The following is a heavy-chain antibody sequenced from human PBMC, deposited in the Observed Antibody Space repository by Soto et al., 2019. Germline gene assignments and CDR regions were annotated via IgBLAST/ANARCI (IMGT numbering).Heavy chain of an antibody. D-gene: IGHD2-2*01. CDR3: ARGSPYCSSTSCYDY. Sequence: ASVKVSCKASGYTFTGYYMHWVRQAPGQGLEWMGWINPNSGSTNYAQKLQGRVTMTTDTSTSTAYMELRSLRSDDTAVYYCARGSPYCSSTSCYDYWGQGTLVTVSS. CDR1: GYTFTGYY. J-gene: IGHJ4*02. CDR2: INPNSGST. V-gene: IGHV1-2*02.